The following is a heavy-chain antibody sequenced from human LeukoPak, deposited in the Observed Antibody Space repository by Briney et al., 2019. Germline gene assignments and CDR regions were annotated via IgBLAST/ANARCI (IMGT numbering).Heavy chain of an antibody. Sequence: GGSLRLSCAASGFTFSSYGMHWVRQAPGNWLEWVAVIWYDGSNKYYADSVKGRFTISRDNSKNTLYLQMNSLRAEDTAVYYCARDYFAGSGLFDYWGQGTLVTVSS. J-gene: IGHJ4*02. CDR1: GFTFSSYG. D-gene: IGHD2-15*01. CDR3: ARDYFAGSGLFDY. V-gene: IGHV3-33*01. CDR2: IWYDGSNK.